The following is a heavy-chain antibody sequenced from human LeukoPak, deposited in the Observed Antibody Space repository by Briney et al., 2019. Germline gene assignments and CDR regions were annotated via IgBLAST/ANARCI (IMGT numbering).Heavy chain of an antibody. D-gene: IGHD4-17*01. CDR1: GGSISSSSYY. V-gene: IGHV4-39*07. J-gene: IGHJ4*02. CDR2: IYYSGST. CDR3: ARDRLVGYGDSDASPFDY. Sequence: SETLSLTCTVSGGSISSSSYYWGWIRQPPGKGLEWIGSIYYSGSTYYNPSLKSRVTISVDTSENQFSLKLSSVTAADTAVYYCARDRLVGYGDSDASPFDYWGQGTLVTVSS.